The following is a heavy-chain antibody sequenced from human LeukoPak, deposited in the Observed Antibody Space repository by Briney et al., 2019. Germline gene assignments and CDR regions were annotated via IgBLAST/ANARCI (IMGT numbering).Heavy chain of an antibody. Sequence: ASVKASCKASGYTCTGYYIHWARQAPGQGLVWMGWINPNSGGTIYAQKFQGRVNMTRDTSISTAYMELSRLRSDDTAVYYCARDPHYGDFRRYYYYMDVWGKGTTVTVSS. D-gene: IGHD4-17*01. V-gene: IGHV1-2*02. CDR3: ARDPHYGDFRRYYYYMDV. CDR1: GYTCTGYY. J-gene: IGHJ6*03. CDR2: INPNSGGT.